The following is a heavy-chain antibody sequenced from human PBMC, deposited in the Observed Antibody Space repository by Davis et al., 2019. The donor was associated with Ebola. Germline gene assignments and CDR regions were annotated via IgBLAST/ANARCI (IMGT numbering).Heavy chain of an antibody. CDR2: IYYSGST. CDR3: ARDRVIAALQSHWGMDV. CDR1: GGSISSGGYY. J-gene: IGHJ6*02. Sequence: PSETLSLTCTVSGGSISSGGYYWSWIRQHPGKGLEWIGYIYYSGSTYYNPSPKSRVTISVDTSKNQFSLKLSSVTAADTAVYYCARDRVIAALQSHWGMDVWGQGTTVTVSS. D-gene: IGHD6-6*01. V-gene: IGHV4-31*03.